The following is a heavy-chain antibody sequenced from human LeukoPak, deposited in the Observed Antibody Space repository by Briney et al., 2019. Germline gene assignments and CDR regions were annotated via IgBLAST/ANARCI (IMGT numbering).Heavy chain of an antibody. CDR3: ARPNRVVVITTSFDY. Sequence: GGSLRLSCAASGFTFSSYAMHWVRQAPGKGLEWVAVISYDGSNKYYADSVKGRFTISRDNSKNTLCLQMNSLRAEDTAVYYCARPNRVVVITTSFDYWGQGTLVTVSS. CDR1: GFTFSSYA. D-gene: IGHD3-22*01. J-gene: IGHJ4*02. CDR2: ISYDGSNK. V-gene: IGHV3-30-3*01.